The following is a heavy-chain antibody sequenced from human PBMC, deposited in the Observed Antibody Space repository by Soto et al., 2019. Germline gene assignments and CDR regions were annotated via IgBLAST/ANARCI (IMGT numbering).Heavy chain of an antibody. V-gene: IGHV1-2*04. D-gene: IGHD3-10*01. Sequence: GASVKLSCKASGYTFTGYYMHCVRQAPGQGLEWMGWINPNSGGTNYAQKFQGWVTMTRDTSISTAYMELSRLRSDDTAVYYCARDSVVRGVIGGHYYYYGMDVWGQGTTVTVSS. CDR1: GYTFTGYY. CDR3: ARDSVVRGVIGGHYYYYGMDV. CDR2: INPNSGGT. J-gene: IGHJ6*02.